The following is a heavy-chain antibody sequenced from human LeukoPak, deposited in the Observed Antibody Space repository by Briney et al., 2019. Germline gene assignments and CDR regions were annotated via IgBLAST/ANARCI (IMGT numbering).Heavy chain of an antibody. J-gene: IGHJ6*02. Sequence: GGSLRLSCAASGFTFSSYWMSWVRQAPGKGLEWVANIKQDGSEKYYVDSVKGRFTISRDNAKNSLYLQMNSLRAEDTAVYYCARSRRDNYYYYYGMDVWGQGTTVTVSS. CDR2: IKQDGSEK. V-gene: IGHV3-7*02. D-gene: IGHD5-24*01. CDR1: GFTFSSYW. CDR3: ARSRRDNYYYYYGMDV.